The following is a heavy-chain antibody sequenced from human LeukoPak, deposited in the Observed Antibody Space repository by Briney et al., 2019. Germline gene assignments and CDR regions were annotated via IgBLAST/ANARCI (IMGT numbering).Heavy chain of an antibody. CDR3: ARGQAPYYDFWSA. V-gene: IGHV4-34*01. CDR1: GFTFSSYA. J-gene: IGHJ4*02. Sequence: GSLRLSCAASGFTFSSYAMSWVRQPPGKGLEWIGEINHSGSTNYNPSLKSRVTISVDTSKNQFSLKLSSVTAADTAVYYCARGQAPYYDFWSAWGQGTLVTVSS. D-gene: IGHD3-3*01. CDR2: INHSGST.